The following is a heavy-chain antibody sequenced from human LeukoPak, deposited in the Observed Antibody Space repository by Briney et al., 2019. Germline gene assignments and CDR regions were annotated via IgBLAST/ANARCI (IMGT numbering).Heavy chain of an antibody. V-gene: IGHV1-2*02. CDR1: GYTFTGYY. CDR2: INPNSGGT. Sequence: ASVKVSCKASGYTFTGYYMHWVRQAPGQGLEWMGWINPNSGGTNYAQKFQGRVTMTRDTSISTAYMELRSLRAADTAVYYCARDKGTSYLSSFDYWGQGTLVTVSS. D-gene: IGHD6-6*01. J-gene: IGHJ4*02. CDR3: ARDKGTSYLSSFDY.